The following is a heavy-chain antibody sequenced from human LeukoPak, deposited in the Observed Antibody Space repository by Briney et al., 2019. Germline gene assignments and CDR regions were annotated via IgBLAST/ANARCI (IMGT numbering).Heavy chain of an antibody. J-gene: IGHJ4*02. CDR1: GFSLSTSGMC. CDR2: IDWDDDK. CDR3: ARIRTPYGSGSYYNFD. Sequence: SGPTLVNPTQTLTLTCTFSGFSLSTSGMCVSWIRRPPGKALEWLARIDWDDDKYYSTSLKTRLTISKDTSKNQVVLTMTNMDPVDTATYYCARIRTPYGSGSYYNFDWGQGTLVTVSS. V-gene: IGHV2-70*11. D-gene: IGHD3-10*01.